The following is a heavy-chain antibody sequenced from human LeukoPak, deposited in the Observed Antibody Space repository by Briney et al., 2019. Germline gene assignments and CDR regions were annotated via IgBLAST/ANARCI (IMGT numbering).Heavy chain of an antibody. D-gene: IGHD2-2*01. CDR2: IKQDGSEK. V-gene: IGHV3-7*01. CDR3: ARLVNDDVVPAAQIDY. CDR1: GFTFSSYW. J-gene: IGHJ4*02. Sequence: GGSPRLSCAASGFTFSSYWMSWVRQAPGKGLEWVANIKQDGSEKYYVDSVKGRFTISRDNAKNSLYLQMNSLRAEDTAVYYCARLVNDDVVPAAQIDYWGQGTLVTVSS.